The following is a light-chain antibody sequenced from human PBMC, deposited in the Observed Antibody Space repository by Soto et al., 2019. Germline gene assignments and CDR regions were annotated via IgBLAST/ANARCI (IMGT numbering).Light chain of an antibody. CDR3: QERTGWPPWT. CDR2: DAS. CDR1: QSVSSD. V-gene: IGKV3-11*01. J-gene: IGKJ1*01. Sequence: EIVLTQSPGTRSLSRGGGATGCCRASQSVSSDLAWYHQKPGQAPRLLIYDASKRASGFPARFSGSGSGTDFTLTISSLEPEDFAVYYCQERTGWPPWTFGQGTKVDIK.